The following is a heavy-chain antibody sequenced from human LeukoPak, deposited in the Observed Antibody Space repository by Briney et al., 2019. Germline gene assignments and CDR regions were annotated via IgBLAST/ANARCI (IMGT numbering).Heavy chain of an antibody. D-gene: IGHD5-24*01. CDR3: ARIRDGYNDAYDI. J-gene: IGHJ3*02. CDR2: IHRSGGST. V-gene: IGHV1-46*01. Sequence: ASVKVSCKASGYTFTDDYMHWVRQAPGQGLEWMGVIHRSGGSTTYAQMFQGRVTMTRDTSARTVYMELSSLRSEDTAIYYCARIRDGYNDAYDIWGQGTVVTVPS. CDR1: GYTFTDDY.